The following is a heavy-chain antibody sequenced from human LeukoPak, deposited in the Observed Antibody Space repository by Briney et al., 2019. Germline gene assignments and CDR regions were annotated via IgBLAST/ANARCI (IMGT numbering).Heavy chain of an antibody. V-gene: IGHV1-2*02. CDR3: ARDSGLGPTWHPFDH. CDR1: GYNFTDYY. J-gene: IGHJ4*02. Sequence: GASVKVSCKASGYNFTDYYIHWVRQAPGQGLEWMGWINPKSGGTNYAQKFRGRVTMTRDTSISTAYMELSGLRSDDTAAYYCARDSGLGPTWHPFDHWGQGTPVTVSS. CDR2: INPKSGGT. D-gene: IGHD1-26*01.